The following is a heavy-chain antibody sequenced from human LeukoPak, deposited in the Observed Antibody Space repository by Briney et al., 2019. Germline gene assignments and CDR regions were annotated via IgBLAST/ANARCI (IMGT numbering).Heavy chain of an antibody. J-gene: IGHJ4*02. CDR2: ISYDGSNK. CDR3: ARGDLVVPFDY. D-gene: IGHD5-12*01. V-gene: IGHV3-30*03. CDR1: GFTFSSYG. Sequence: QPGGSLRLSCAASGFTFSSYGMHWVRQAPGKGLEWVAVISYDGSNKYYADSVKGRFTISRDNAKNSLYLQMNSLRVEDTAVYYCARGDLVVPFDYWGQGTLVTVSS.